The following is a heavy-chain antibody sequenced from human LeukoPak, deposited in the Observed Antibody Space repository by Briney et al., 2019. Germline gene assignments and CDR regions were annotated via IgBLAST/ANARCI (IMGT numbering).Heavy chain of an antibody. V-gene: IGHV3-74*03. CDR2: IGSDGSGT. Sequence: QPGGSLRLSCAASGFSLSGYWMLWVRQIPGKGLMWVARIGSDGSGTTYADPVKGRFTISRDNSKNTLYLQMNSLRDEDAAVYHCTRVQAGRSGLMDVWGRGTTVTVSS. CDR1: GFSLSGYW. D-gene: IGHD2-8*02. J-gene: IGHJ6*02. CDR3: TRVQAGRSGLMDV.